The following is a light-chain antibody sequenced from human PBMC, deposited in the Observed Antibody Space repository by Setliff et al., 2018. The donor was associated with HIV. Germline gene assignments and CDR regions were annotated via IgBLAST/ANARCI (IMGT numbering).Light chain of an antibody. CDR3: GTWDISLNAYV. CDR1: GSNIKNNF. V-gene: IGLV1-51*01. CDR2: DNT. J-gene: IGLJ1*01. Sequence: QSVLTQPPSVSAAPGQKVTISCSGSGSNIKNNFVSWYQQLPGTAPKRLIYDNTKRPSGIPDRISGSTSGTSATLGITGLQTVDEADYYCGTWDISLNAYVFGRGTKVTVL.